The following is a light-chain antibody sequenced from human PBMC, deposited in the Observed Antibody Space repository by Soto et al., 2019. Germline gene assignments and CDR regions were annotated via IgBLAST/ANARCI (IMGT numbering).Light chain of an antibody. Sequence: EIVLTQSPGTLSLSPGERATLSCRASQSVSSNLAWYQQKPGQAPRLLIYGASTRATGIPARFSGSGSGTEFTLTIRSLQSEDFAVYYCKQYNNWPRTFGQGTKVDIK. CDR2: GAS. J-gene: IGKJ1*01. CDR3: KQYNNWPRT. V-gene: IGKV3-15*01. CDR1: QSVSSN.